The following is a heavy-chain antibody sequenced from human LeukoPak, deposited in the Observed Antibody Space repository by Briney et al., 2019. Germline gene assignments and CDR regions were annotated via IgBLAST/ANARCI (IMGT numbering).Heavy chain of an antibody. CDR1: GGTFSSYA. CDR2: IIPILGIA. J-gene: IGHJ3*02. CDR3: ATEWLLDPYDAFDI. D-gene: IGHD3-3*01. V-gene: IGHV1-69*04. Sequence: ASVKVSCKASGGTFSSYAISWVRQAPGQGLEWMGRIIPILGIANYAQKFQGRVTITADKSTSTAYMELSSLRSEDTAVYYCATEWLLDPYDAFDIWGQGTMVTVSS.